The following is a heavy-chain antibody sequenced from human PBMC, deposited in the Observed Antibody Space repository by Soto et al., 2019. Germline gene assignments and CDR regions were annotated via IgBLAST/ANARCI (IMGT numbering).Heavy chain of an antibody. D-gene: IGHD1-1*01. V-gene: IGHV4-4*07. J-gene: IGHJ5*02. Sequence: SETLSLTCTVSGASISGFYWSWIRKSAGKGLEWIVRIYATGTTDYNPSLKSRVMMSVDTSKKQFSLKLRSVTAADTAVYYCVRDGTKTLRDWFDPWGRGISVTVSS. CDR3: VRDGTKTLRDWFDP. CDR2: IYATGTT. CDR1: GASISGFY.